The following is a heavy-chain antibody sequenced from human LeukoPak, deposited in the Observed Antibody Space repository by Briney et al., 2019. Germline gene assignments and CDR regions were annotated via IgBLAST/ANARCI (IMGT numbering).Heavy chain of an antibody. CDR3: ARGRSMITFGGVIVTAYFDY. CDR1: GGSFNGYY. V-gene: IGHV4-34*01. J-gene: IGHJ4*02. CDR2: INHSGST. Sequence: KPSETLSLTCAVYGGSFNGYYWSWIRQPPGKGLEWIGEINHSGSTNYNPSLKSRVTISVDTSKNQFSLKLSSVTAADTAVYYCARGRSMITFGGVIVTAYFDYWGQGTLVTVSS. D-gene: IGHD3-16*02.